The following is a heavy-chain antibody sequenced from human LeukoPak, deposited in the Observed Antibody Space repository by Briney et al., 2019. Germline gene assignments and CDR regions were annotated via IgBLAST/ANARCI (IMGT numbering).Heavy chain of an antibody. J-gene: IGHJ4*02. CDR3: AKPLDSSGFDYFDY. D-gene: IGHD3-22*01. CDR1: GFTFSSYA. CDR2: ISGSGGNT. V-gene: IGHV3-23*01. Sequence: GGSLRLSCAASGFTFSSYALSWVRQAPGKGLEWVSAISGSGGNTYYADSVRGRFTISRDNSKNTLYLQMNSLRAEDTAVYYCAKPLDSSGFDYFDYWGQGTLVTVPS.